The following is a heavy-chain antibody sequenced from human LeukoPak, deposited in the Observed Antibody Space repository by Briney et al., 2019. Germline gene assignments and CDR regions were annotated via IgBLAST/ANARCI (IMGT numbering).Heavy chain of an antibody. CDR1: GGAISSGDYY. Sequence: SETLSLTCTVSGGAISSGDYYWSWIRQPPGKGLEWIAYMYYSGSTYYNPFLKSRATMSADTSKNQLSLKLSSVTAADTAVYYCAGGYTYGPPVEYWGQETLVTVSS. D-gene: IGHD5-18*01. V-gene: IGHV4-30-4*01. CDR3: AGGYTYGPPVEY. CDR2: MYYSGST. J-gene: IGHJ4*02.